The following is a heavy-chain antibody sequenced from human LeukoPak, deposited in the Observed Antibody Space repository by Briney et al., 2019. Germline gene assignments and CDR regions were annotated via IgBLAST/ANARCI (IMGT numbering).Heavy chain of an antibody. Sequence: GASVKVSCKASGYAFAGYYVHWVRQAPGQGLEWMGWIKPNSGGTQYAQRFRGRVTMTRDTSITTAYMELTGLRSDDPAVYFWASAESHDYGETWGQGTLVTVSS. J-gene: IGHJ4*02. V-gene: IGHV1-2*02. CDR2: IKPNSGGT. CDR3: ASAESHDYGET. CDR1: GYAFAGYY. D-gene: IGHD4-17*01.